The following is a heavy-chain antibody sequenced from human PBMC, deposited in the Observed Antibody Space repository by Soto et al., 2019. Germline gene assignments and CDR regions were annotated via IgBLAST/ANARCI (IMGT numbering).Heavy chain of an antibody. J-gene: IGHJ4*02. V-gene: IGHV4-61*01. CDR2: GSYSGTT. D-gene: IGHD4-17*01. CDR3: ARGATVTQYDY. Sequence: QVQLQESGPGLVKPSETLSLTCTVSGVSVNSGSFYWAWIRQPPGKGLEWSGFGSYSGTTNYKPSLKSRVTISVDTSRSQSSLKVTSLTAADTAVYYCARGATVTQYDYWGQGTLVTVSS. CDR1: GVSVNSGSFY.